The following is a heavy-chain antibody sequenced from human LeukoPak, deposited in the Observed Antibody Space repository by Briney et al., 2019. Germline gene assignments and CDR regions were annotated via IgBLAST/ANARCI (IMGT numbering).Heavy chain of an antibody. CDR2: INHSGST. V-gene: IGHV4-34*01. CDR3: AREVFGGGYTDY. J-gene: IGHJ4*02. CDR1: GGSFSGYY. D-gene: IGHD5-12*01. Sequence: SETLSLTCAVYGGSFSGYYWSWIRQPPGKGLEWIGEINHSGSTNYNPSLKSRVTISVGTSKNQFSLKLSSVTAADTAVYYCAREVFGGGYTDYWGQGTLVTVSS.